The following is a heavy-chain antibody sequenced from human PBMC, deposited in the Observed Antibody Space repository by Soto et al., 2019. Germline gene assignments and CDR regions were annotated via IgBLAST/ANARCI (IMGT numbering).Heavy chain of an antibody. CDR2: INGDGRST. D-gene: IGHD1-26*01. CDR1: GFTFSRYW. J-gene: IGHJ4*02. V-gene: IGHV3-74*01. CDR3: ATYSGSHYTSGFVDY. Sequence: GGSLRLSCAASGFTFSRYWMHWVRQAPGKGLVWVSRINGDGRSTSYADSVKGRFTISRDNAKNTLYLQMNSLRAEDTAVYYCATYSGSHYTSGFVDYWGQGTLVTVSS.